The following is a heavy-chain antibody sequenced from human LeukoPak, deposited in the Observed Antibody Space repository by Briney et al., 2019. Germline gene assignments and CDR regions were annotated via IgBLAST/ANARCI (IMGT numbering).Heavy chain of an antibody. J-gene: IGHJ4*02. CDR2: IHFSGST. CDR1: GGSITSYY. Sequence: SETLSLTCTVSGGSITSYYWSWIRQPPGKGLEWIGYIHFSGSTEYNPSLKSRVTISVDTSKIRFYLKLSSVTAADTAVYYCARAFWGSGIDYWGQGTLVTVSS. CDR3: ARAFWGSGIDY. D-gene: IGHD3-16*01. V-gene: IGHV4-59*01.